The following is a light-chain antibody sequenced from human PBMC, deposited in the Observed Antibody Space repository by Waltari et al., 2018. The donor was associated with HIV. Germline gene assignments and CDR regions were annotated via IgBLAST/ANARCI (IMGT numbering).Light chain of an antibody. V-gene: IGLV2-11*01. CDR1: STDDGGYNS. CDR2: DVS. J-gene: IGLJ3*02. CDR3: WSYAGSYTFEV. Sequence: QSALTQPRSVSGSPGHSVPTPSPGTSTDDGGYNSVSWYHQHPGKAPKLMIDDVSKRPSGIPDRFSGSKSGNTASLTISGLQAEDEADYYCWSYAGSYTFEVFGGGTKLTVL.